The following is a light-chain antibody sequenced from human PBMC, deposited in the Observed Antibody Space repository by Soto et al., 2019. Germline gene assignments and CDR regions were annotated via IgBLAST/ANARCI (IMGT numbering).Light chain of an antibody. CDR2: IND. Sequence: QSVLAQPPSASGTPGQTVTISCSGSSSNIGDNPVNWYQQLPGAAPKLLIYINDQRPSGVPDRSSGSKSGTSASLAISGLQPEDEADYYCAAWDDSLNALFGTGTKVTVL. V-gene: IGLV1-44*01. CDR1: SSNIGDNP. CDR3: AAWDDSLNAL. J-gene: IGLJ1*01.